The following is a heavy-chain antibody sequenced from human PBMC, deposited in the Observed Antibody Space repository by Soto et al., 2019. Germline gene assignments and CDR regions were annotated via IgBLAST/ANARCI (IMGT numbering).Heavy chain of an antibody. Sequence: EVQLVESGGGLAQPGGSLRLSCAASGFTLSSHWMHWVRQAPGKGLVWVSRINRDGSTINYDDSVSGRYTISRDNAKNTLSLQMNSQRAEATAVYYCARVADCTYSSNCNGRAAFDMWGQGTMVTVSS. V-gene: IGHV3-74*01. CDR3: ARVADCTYSSNCNGRAAFDM. CDR1: GFTLSSHW. J-gene: IGHJ3*02. CDR2: INRDGSTI. D-gene: IGHD6-13*01.